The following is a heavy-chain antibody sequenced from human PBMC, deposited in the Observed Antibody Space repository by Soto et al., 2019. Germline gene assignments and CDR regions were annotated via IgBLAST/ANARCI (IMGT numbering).Heavy chain of an antibody. CDR3: ARTRFGEPPGRWLDP. V-gene: IGHV1-3*01. D-gene: IGHD3-10*01. CDR1: GYTFTSYA. CDR2: INAGNGNT. Sequence: ASVKVSCKASGYTFTSYAMHWVRQAPGQRLEWMGWINAGNGNTKYSQKFQGRVTITRDTSASTAYMELSSLRSEDTAVYYCARTRFGEPPGRWLDPWGQGTLVTVSS. J-gene: IGHJ5*02.